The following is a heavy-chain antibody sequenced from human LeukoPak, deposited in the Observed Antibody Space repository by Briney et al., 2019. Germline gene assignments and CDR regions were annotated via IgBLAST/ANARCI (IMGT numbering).Heavy chain of an antibody. D-gene: IGHD1-26*01. Sequence: ASVKVSCKASGYTFTSYDINWVRQATGQGLEWVGWMNPNSGNTGYAQKFQGRVTITRNTSISTAYMELSSLRSEDTAVYYCARVVGANSKFDYWGQGTLVTVSS. CDR2: MNPNSGNT. CDR1: GYTFTSYD. CDR3: ARVVGANSKFDY. J-gene: IGHJ4*02. V-gene: IGHV1-8*03.